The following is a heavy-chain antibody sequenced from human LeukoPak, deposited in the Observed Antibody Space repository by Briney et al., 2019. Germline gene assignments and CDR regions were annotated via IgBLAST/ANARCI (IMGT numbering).Heavy chain of an antibody. D-gene: IGHD6-19*01. CDR2: ISAYNGNT. V-gene: IGHV1-18*01. J-gene: IGHJ4*02. CDR1: GYTFTSYG. Sequence: GASVKVSCKASGYTFTSYGISWVRQAPGQGLEWMGWISAYNGNTNYAQRLQGRVTMTTDTSTSTAYMELRSLRSDDTAVYYCARDSHSNGWYWTTRTRIRTHYFDYWGQGTLVTVSS. CDR3: ARDSHSNGWYWTTRTRIRTHYFDY.